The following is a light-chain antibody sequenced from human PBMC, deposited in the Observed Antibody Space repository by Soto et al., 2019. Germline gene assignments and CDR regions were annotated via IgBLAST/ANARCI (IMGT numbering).Light chain of an antibody. CDR1: QSVDSDF. CDR2: GAS. J-gene: IGKJ1*01. V-gene: IGKV3-20*01. CDR3: QQYGSSPET. Sequence: EIVLTQSPGTLSLSPGERGTLSCRASQSVDSDFLAWYQQRPGQAPRLLIYGASTGATGIPDSFSGSGSGTDFTLTISRLEPEDFAVYYCQQYGSSPETFGQGTKVDIK.